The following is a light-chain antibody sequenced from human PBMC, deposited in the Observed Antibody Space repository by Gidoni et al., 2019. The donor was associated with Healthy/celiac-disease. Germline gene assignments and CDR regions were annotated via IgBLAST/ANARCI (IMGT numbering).Light chain of an antibody. Sequence: SYVLTPPPSVSVAPGQTARITCGGNNIESKSVHWYQQKPGQAPVLVVYDDSDRPSGIPERFSGSNSGNTATLTISRVEAGDEADYFCQVWDTSSDLVVFGGGTKLTVL. J-gene: IGLJ2*01. CDR1: NIESKS. CDR3: QVWDTSSDLVV. CDR2: DDS. V-gene: IGLV3-21*02.